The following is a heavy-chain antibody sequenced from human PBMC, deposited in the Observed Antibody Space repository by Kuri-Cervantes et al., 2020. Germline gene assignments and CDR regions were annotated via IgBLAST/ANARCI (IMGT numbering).Heavy chain of an antibody. CDR1: GGSISSGGYY. V-gene: IGHV4-31*03. CDR3: ARGITMVRGRPPRFDY. Sequence: SETLSLTCTVSGGSISSGGYYWSWIRQHPGKGLEWIGYIYYSGSTYYNPSLKSRVTISVDTSKNQFSLKLSSVTAADTAVYYCARGITMVRGRPPRFDYWGQGTLGTGAS. D-gene: IGHD3-10*01. J-gene: IGHJ4*02. CDR2: IYYSGST.